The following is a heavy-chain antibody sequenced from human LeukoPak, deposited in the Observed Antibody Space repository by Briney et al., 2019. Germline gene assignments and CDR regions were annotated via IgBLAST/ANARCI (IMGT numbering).Heavy chain of an antibody. Sequence: GGSLRLSCAASGFTFSSYGMHWVRQAPGKGLEWVAVISYDGSNKYYADSVKGRFTISRDNAKNSLYLQMNSLRAEDTAVYYCARDRDNWNDAAGLWGQGTLVTVSS. J-gene: IGHJ4*02. CDR3: ARDRDNWNDAAGL. CDR2: ISYDGSNK. CDR1: GFTFSSYG. V-gene: IGHV3-30*03. D-gene: IGHD1-1*01.